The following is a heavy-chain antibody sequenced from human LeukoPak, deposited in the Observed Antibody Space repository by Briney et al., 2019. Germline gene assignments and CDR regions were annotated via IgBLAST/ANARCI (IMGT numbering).Heavy chain of an antibody. CDR3: VKFRGQLLSSYYFDY. J-gene: IGHJ4*02. V-gene: IGHV3-23*01. CDR1: GFTFTTYA. D-gene: IGHD2-2*01. CDR2: ISGSGGGT. Sequence: GGSLRLSCAASGFTFTTYAMSWVRQAPGKGLEWVSTISGSGGGTYYADSVKGRFTISRDNSKNTLYLQMNSLRGEDTAVYYCVKFRGQLLSSYYFDYWGQGTPVTVSS.